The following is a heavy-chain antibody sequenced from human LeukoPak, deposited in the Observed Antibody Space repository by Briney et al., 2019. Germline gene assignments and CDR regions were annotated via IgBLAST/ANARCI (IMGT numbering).Heavy chain of an antibody. J-gene: IGHJ3*02. CDR2: INHSGST. CDR1: GITFSNYA. D-gene: IGHD3-10*01. V-gene: IGHV4-34*01. CDR3: ARASITRVAFDI. Sequence: PGGSLRLSCAASGITFSNYAMSWIRQPPGKGLEWIGEINHSGSTNYNPSLKSRVTISVDTSKNQFSLRLSSVTAADTAVYYCARASITRVAFDIWGQGTMVTVSS.